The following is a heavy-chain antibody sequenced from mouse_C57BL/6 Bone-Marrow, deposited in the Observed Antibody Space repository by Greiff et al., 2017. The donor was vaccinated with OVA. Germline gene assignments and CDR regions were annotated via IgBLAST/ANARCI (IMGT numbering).Heavy chain of an antibody. Sequence: VKQRPGQGLEWIGRIHPSDSDTNYNQKFKGKATLTVDKSSSTAYMQLSSLTSEDSAVYYCAKGYPPMDYWGQGTSVTVSS. CDR3: AKGYPPMDY. CDR2: IHPSDSDT. J-gene: IGHJ4*01. V-gene: IGHV1-74*01. D-gene: IGHD2-2*01.